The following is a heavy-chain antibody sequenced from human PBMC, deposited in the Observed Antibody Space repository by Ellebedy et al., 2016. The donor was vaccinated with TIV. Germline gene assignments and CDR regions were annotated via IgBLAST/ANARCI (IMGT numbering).Heavy chain of an antibody. V-gene: IGHV4-59*12. CDR2: IYYSGST. J-gene: IGHJ4*02. D-gene: IGHD6-13*01. Sequence: MPSETLSLTCTVSGGSISSYYWSWIRQPPGKGLEWIGYIYYSGSTNYNPSLKSRVTISVDTSKNQFSLKLSSVTAADTAVYYCAREEGIAAAGRIDYWGQGTLVTVSS. CDR1: GGSISSYY. CDR3: AREEGIAAAGRIDY.